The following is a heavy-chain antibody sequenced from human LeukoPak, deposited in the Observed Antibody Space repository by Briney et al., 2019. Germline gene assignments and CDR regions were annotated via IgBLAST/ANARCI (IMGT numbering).Heavy chain of an antibody. CDR3: AKILRYDSSGYYYERRDY. Sequence: GGALRLSCAASGFTFSSYGMHWVRQAPGKGLEWVAFIRYDGSNKYYADSVKGRFTISRDNSKNTLYLQMNSLRAEDTAAYYCAKILRYDSSGYYYERRDYWGQGTLVTVSS. D-gene: IGHD3-22*01. CDR2: IRYDGSNK. J-gene: IGHJ4*02. CDR1: GFTFSSYG. V-gene: IGHV3-30*02.